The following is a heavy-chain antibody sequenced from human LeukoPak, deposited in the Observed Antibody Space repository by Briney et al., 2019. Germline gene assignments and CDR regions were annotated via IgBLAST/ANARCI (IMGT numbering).Heavy chain of an antibody. CDR2: IYYSGST. CDR1: GGSISSYY. J-gene: IGHJ4*02. V-gene: IGHV4-59*01. D-gene: IGHD6-19*01. Sequence: PSETLSLTCTVSGGSISSYYWSWIRQPPGKGLEWIGYIYYSGSTNYNPSLKSRVTISVDTSKNQFSLKLSSVTAADTAVYYCAGGRGEVAGTFDYWGQGTLVTVSS. CDR3: AGGRGEVAGTFDY.